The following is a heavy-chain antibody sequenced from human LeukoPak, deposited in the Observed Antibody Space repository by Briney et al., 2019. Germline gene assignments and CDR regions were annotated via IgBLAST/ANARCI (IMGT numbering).Heavy chain of an antibody. D-gene: IGHD6-13*01. J-gene: IGHJ4*02. Sequence: GGSLRLSCAAYGFTFSNACMSWVRQAPGKGLEWVGRIKSKTDGGTTDYAAPVKGRFTISRDDSKNTLYLQMNSVKTEDTAVYYCTTAPGIAAASDYWGQGTLVTVSS. CDR3: TTAPGIAAASDY. V-gene: IGHV3-15*01. CDR2: IKSKTDGGTT. CDR1: GFTFSNAC.